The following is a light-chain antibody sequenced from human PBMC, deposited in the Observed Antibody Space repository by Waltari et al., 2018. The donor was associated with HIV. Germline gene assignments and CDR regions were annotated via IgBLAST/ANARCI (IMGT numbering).Light chain of an antibody. Sequence: DIQMTQSPSSLSASVGDRVTITCQASQDITNYLNWYQQKPGKAPKLLIYDASSLQSGVPSRFSGSGSGTEFTLTISSLQPEDFATYYCLQHNSYPYTFGQGTKLEIK. CDR3: LQHNSYPYT. CDR1: QDITNY. V-gene: IGKV1-17*01. CDR2: DAS. J-gene: IGKJ2*01.